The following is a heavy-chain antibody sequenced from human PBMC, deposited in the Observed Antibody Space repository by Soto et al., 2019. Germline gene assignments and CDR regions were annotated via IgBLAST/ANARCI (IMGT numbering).Heavy chain of an antibody. Sequence: PGGSLRLSCAASGFTFSSYDMHWVRQATGKGLEWVSAIGTAGDTYYPGSVKGRFTISRENAKNSLYLQMNSLRAEDTAVYYCERSPSPAYYYDSSGGPEFDYWGQGTLVTVSS. J-gene: IGHJ4*02. V-gene: IGHV3-13*01. CDR1: GFTFSSYD. CDR2: IGTAGDT. D-gene: IGHD3-22*01. CDR3: ERSPSPAYYYDSSGGPEFDY.